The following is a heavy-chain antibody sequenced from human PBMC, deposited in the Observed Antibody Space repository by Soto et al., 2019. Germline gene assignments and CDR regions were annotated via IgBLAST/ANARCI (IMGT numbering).Heavy chain of an antibody. CDR3: ARRYGWLYFDY. CDR1: GGSISSSSYY. D-gene: IGHD6-19*01. CDR2: IFYSGST. J-gene: IGHJ4*02. Sequence: SETLSLTCTVSGGSISSSSYYWGWIRQPPGKGLEWIGTIFYSGSTYYNPSLKSRVTISVDTSKNQFSLRLISVTAADTALYYCARRYGWLYFDYWGQGSLVTVSS. V-gene: IGHV4-39*01.